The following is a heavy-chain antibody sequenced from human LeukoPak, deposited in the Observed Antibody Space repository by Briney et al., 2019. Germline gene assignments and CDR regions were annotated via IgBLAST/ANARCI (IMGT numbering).Heavy chain of an antibody. CDR1: GYTFSDYY. Sequence: ASVKVSCKASGYTFSDYYIHWVRQAPGQGLEWMGWIYPKSGGTNSAQKFQGRVTMTRDTSISTAYMELSRLKFDDTAVYYCARVSTSGYRDWLDPWGQGTLVTVSS. D-gene: IGHD3-9*01. CDR3: ARVSTSGYRDWLDP. J-gene: IGHJ5*02. V-gene: IGHV1-2*02. CDR2: IYPKSGGT.